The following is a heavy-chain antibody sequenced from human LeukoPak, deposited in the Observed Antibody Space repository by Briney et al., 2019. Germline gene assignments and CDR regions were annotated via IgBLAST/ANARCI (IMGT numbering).Heavy chain of an antibody. CDR1: GGSISSSSYY. Sequence: SEALSLTCTVSGGSISSSSYYWGWIRQPPGKGLEWIGSIYYSGSTYYNPSLKSRVTISVDTSKNQFSLKLSSVTAADTAVYYCARVATVTNLYYYMDVWGKGTTVTVSS. V-gene: IGHV4-39*07. CDR3: ARVATVTNLYYYMDV. D-gene: IGHD4-11*01. J-gene: IGHJ6*03. CDR2: IYYSGST.